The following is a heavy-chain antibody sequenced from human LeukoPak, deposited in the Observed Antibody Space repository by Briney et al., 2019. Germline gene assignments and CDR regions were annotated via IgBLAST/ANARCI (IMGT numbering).Heavy chain of an antibody. CDR1: EFTFSSYE. Sequence: GGSLRLSCAASEFTFSSYEMNWVRQAPGKGLEWVSYISSSGSTIYYADSVKGRFTISRDNAKNSLYLQMNSLRAEDTAVYYCARDPPYSSGWGDYFDYWGQGTLVTVSS. CDR3: ARDPPYSSGWGDYFDY. D-gene: IGHD6-19*01. J-gene: IGHJ4*02. CDR2: ISSSGSTI. V-gene: IGHV3-48*03.